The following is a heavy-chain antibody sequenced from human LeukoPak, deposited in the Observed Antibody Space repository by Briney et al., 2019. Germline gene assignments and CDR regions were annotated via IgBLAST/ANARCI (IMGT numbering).Heavy chain of an antibody. CDR3: AREPIAARGDYYYYYMDV. J-gene: IGHJ6*03. CDR2: IYTSGST. CDR1: GGSISSGSYY. D-gene: IGHD6-6*01. Sequence: SETLSLTCTVSGGSISSGSYYWSWIRQPAGKGLEWIGRIYTSGSTNYNPPLKSRVTISVDTSKNQFSLKLSSVTAADTAVYYCAREPIAARGDYYYYYMDVWGKGTTVTVSS. V-gene: IGHV4-61*02.